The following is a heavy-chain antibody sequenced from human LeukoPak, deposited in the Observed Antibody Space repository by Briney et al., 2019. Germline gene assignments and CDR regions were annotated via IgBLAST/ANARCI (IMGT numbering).Heavy chain of an antibody. J-gene: IGHJ5*02. D-gene: IGHD1-26*01. Sequence: ASLKVSCKASGYTFTGYYMHWVRQAPGQGLEWMGRINPKSGDTNYAQKFQGRVTMTSDTSITTAYMELRRLKSDDTAFYFCATEDSRSGSYYDPWGQGTLVTVSS. CDR1: GYTFTGYY. CDR3: ATEDSRSGSYYDP. V-gene: IGHV1-2*06. CDR2: INPKSGDT.